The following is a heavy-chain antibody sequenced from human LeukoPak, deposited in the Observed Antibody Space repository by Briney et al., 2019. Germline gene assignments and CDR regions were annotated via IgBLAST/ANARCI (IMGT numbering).Heavy chain of an antibody. CDR1: GFTFSSYD. Sequence: PGGSLRLSCAASGFTFSSYDMHWVRQATGKGLEWVSAIGTAGDTYYPGSVKGRFTISRENAKNSLYLQMNSLRAGDTAVYYRARGPTRPFYYGMDVWGQGTTVTVSS. J-gene: IGHJ6*02. CDR3: ARGPTRPFYYGMDV. CDR2: IGTAGDT. V-gene: IGHV3-13*01.